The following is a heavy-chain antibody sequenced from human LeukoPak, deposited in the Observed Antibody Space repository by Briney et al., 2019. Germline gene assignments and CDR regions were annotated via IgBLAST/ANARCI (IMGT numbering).Heavy chain of an antibody. V-gene: IGHV3-30*04. CDR1: GFTFSSYA. CDR2: ISYDGSNK. D-gene: IGHD5-18*01. J-gene: IGHJ4*02. CDR3: ASRGYSYGLGYFDY. Sequence: GGSLRLSCAASGFTFSSYAMHWVRQAPGKGLVGVAVISYDGSNKYYADSVKGRFTISRDNSKNTLYLQMNSLRAEDTAVYYCASRGYSYGLGYFDYWGQGTLVTVSS.